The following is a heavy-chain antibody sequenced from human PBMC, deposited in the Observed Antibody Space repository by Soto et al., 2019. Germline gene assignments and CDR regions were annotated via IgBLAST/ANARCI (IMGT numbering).Heavy chain of an antibody. J-gene: IGHJ6*02. D-gene: IGHD6-19*01. CDR3: ARLGRDSSGWAEYYYYCGTDV. Sequence: PSETLSLTCAVSGYSISSGYYWGWIRQPPGKGLEWIGSIYHSGSTYYNPSLKSRVTISVDTSKNQFSLKLSSVTAADTAVYYCARLGRDSSGWAEYYYYCGTDVWGQGTTVTVSS. CDR1: GYSISSGYY. CDR2: IYHSGST. V-gene: IGHV4-38-2*01.